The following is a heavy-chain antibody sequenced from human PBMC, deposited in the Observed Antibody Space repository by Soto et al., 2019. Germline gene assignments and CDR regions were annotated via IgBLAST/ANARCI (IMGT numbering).Heavy chain of an antibody. V-gene: IGHV1-18*01. CDR3: ARDTGNSFDY. J-gene: IGHJ4*02. CDR2: ISPHNGNT. Sequence: HVQLVQSGGELKKPGASVKVSCNTSGYTFNTYFITWVRQAPGQGLEWMGWISPHNGNTNFAEKFQGRVTMTAETITKTAYRELRNLRIDDTAVYYCARDTGNSFDYWGQGTPVTVSS. CDR1: GYTFNTYF.